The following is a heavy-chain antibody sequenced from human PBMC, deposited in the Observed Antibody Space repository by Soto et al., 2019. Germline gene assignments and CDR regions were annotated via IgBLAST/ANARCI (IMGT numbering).Heavy chain of an antibody. J-gene: IGHJ4*02. D-gene: IGHD3-22*01. V-gene: IGHV1-18*01. CDR3: ARDPSVYYYDSSGYYGY. CDR2: ISAYNGNT. Sequence: GASVKVSCKASGYTSTSYGISWVRQAPGQGLEWMGWISAYNGNTNYAQKLQGRVTMTTDTSTSTAYMELRSLRSDDTAVYYCARDPSVYYYDSSGYYGYWGQGTLVTVSS. CDR1: GYTSTSYG.